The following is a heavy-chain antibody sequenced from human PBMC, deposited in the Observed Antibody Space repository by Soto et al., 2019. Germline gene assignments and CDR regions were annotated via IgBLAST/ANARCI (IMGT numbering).Heavy chain of an antibody. CDR3: TTPANITIVVASDAFDI. CDR2: IKSKTDGGTT. CDR1: GFTFSNAW. V-gene: IGHV3-15*01. J-gene: IGHJ3*02. D-gene: IGHD3-22*01. Sequence: GGSLRLSCAASGFTFSNAWMSWVRQAPGKGLEWVGRIKSKTDGGTTDYAAPVKGRFTISRDDSKNTLYLQMNSLKTEDTAVYYCTTPANITIVVASDAFDIWGQGTMVTVSS.